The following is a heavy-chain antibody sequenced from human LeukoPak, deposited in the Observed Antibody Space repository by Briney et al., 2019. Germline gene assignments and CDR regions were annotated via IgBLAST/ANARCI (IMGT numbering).Heavy chain of an antibody. J-gene: IGHJ5*02. V-gene: IGHV3-23*01. D-gene: IGHD3-10*01. Sequence: PGGSLRLSCTASGFTFSSYAMTWVRQPPGKGLEWVSAISDSSDSAFSADPVKGRFTISRDNSKNTLYLQMNSLRAEDTAVYYCAKVGGNESFAPWGEGPLVTVSS. CDR3: AKVGGNESFAP. CDR1: GFTFSSYA. CDR2: ISDSSDSA.